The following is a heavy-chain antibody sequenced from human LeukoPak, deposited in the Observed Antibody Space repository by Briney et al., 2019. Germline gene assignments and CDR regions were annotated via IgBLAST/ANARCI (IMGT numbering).Heavy chain of an antibody. Sequence: PSETLSLTCTVSGGSISSYYWSWIRQPPGKGLEWIGYIYYSGSTNYNPSLKSRVTISVDTSKNQFSLKLSSVTAADTAVYYCARTAQGDFTYSYYYMDVWGKGTTVTVSS. CDR1: GGSISSYY. CDR2: IYYSGST. CDR3: ARTAQGDFTYSYYYMDV. J-gene: IGHJ6*03. D-gene: IGHD2-21*01. V-gene: IGHV4-59*01.